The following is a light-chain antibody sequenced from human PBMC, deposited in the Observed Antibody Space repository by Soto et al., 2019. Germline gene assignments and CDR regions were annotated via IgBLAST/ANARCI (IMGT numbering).Light chain of an antibody. CDR1: SSDVGSYNL. Sequence: QSVLTQPASVSGSPGQSITISCTGTSSDVGSYNLVSWYQQHPGKAPKLMIYEGSKRPSGVSNRFSGSKSGNTVSLTISGLQAEDEADYYCCSYAGSNTFVFGTGTKVTVL. CDR2: EGS. J-gene: IGLJ1*01. V-gene: IGLV2-23*03. CDR3: CSYAGSNTFV.